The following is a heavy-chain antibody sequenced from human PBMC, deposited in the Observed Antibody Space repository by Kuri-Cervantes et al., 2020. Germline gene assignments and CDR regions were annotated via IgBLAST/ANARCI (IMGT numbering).Heavy chain of an antibody. D-gene: IGHD5-12*01. Sequence: AEIPSPTLNHSGGSISSRSYYWGWIRQPPGKGLEWIGSIYYSGSTYYNPSLKSRVTISVDTSKNQFSLKLSSVTAADTAVYYCARGLVATISSDYYYYYGMDVWGQGATVTVSS. CDR3: ARGLVATISSDYYYYYGMDV. CDR2: IYYSGST. V-gene: IGHV4-39*07. J-gene: IGHJ6*02. CDR1: GGSISSRSYY.